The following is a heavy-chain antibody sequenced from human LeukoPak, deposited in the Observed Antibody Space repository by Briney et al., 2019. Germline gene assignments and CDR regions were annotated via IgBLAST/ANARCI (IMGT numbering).Heavy chain of an antibody. CDR3: AKGILTGFDGGFDY. Sequence: GGSLRLSCAASGFTFSSYAMSWVRQAPGKGLEWVSAISGSGGSTDYADSVKGRFTISRDNSKNTLYLQMNSLRAGDTAVYHCAKGILTGFDGGFDYWGQGTLVTVSS. D-gene: IGHD3-9*01. CDR2: ISGSGGST. CDR1: GFTFSSYA. V-gene: IGHV3-23*01. J-gene: IGHJ4*02.